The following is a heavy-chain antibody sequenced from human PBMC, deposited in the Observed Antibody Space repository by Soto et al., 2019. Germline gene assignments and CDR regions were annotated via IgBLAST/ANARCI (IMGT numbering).Heavy chain of an antibody. V-gene: IGHV5-51*01. CDR3: ARVNSLMITFGGAFDY. J-gene: IGHJ4*02. CDR1: GYSFTSYW. D-gene: IGHD3-16*01. CDR2: IYPGDSDT. Sequence: PGESLKISCKGSGYSFTSYWIGWVRQMPAKGLEWMGIIYPGDSDTRYSPSFQGQVTISADKSISTAYLQWSSLKASDTAMYYCARVNSLMITFGGAFDYWGQGTLVTVSS.